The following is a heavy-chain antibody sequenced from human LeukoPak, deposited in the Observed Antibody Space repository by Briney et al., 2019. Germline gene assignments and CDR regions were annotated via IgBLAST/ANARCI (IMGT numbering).Heavy chain of an antibody. D-gene: IGHD3-16*01. V-gene: IGHV3-33*03. CDR2: IWYDGSNK. Sequence: GGSLRLSCAASGFTFSSYGMHWVRQAPGKGLEWVAVIWYDGSNKYYADSVKGRFTISRDNAKNSLYLQMNSLRAEDTAVYYCAKDHPAIMITFGGPRGYWGQGTLVTVSS. J-gene: IGHJ4*02. CDR1: GFTFSSYG. CDR3: AKDHPAIMITFGGPRGY.